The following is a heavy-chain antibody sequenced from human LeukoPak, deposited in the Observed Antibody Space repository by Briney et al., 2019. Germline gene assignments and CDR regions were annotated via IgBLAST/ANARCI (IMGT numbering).Heavy chain of an antibody. Sequence: ASVKVSRKASGYTFTGYYMHWVRQAAGQGLEWMGWINPNSGGTNYAQKFQGWVTMTRDTSISTAYIELSRLRSDVTAVYYCARLYSGSYSLDYWGQGTLVTVSS. CDR3: ARLYSGSYSLDY. CDR2: INPNSGGT. V-gene: IGHV1-2*04. CDR1: GYTFTGYY. D-gene: IGHD1-26*01. J-gene: IGHJ4*02.